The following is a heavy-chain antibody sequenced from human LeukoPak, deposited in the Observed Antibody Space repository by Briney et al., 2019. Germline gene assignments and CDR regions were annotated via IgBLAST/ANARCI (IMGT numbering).Heavy chain of an antibody. D-gene: IGHD3-10*01. J-gene: IGHJ4*02. Sequence: GGSLRLSCAASGFTFSSYGMHWVRQAPGKGLEWVAFIRYDGSNKYYADSVKGRFTISRDNSKNTLYLQMNSLRAEDTAVYYCARGPLGRHTVRLDYWGQGTLVTVSS. CDR2: IRYDGSNK. CDR3: ARGPLGRHTVRLDY. V-gene: IGHV3-30*02. CDR1: GFTFSSYG.